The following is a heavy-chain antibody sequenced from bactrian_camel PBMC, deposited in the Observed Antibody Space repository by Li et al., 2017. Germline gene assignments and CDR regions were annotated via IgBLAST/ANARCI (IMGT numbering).Heavy chain of an antibody. D-gene: IGHD2*01. V-gene: IGHV3S40*01. CDR3: VKGGAWVVTATPECY. CDR2: INRGGGST. Sequence: VQLVESGGGLAQPGGSLRLSCAASGFTFSSYDMSWVRQAPGKGLEWVSAINRGGGSTYYADSVKGRFTISRDNAKNTLYLQLNSLKTEDTATYYCVKGGAWVVTATPECYWGQGTQVTVS. J-gene: IGHJ4*01. CDR1: GFTFSSYD.